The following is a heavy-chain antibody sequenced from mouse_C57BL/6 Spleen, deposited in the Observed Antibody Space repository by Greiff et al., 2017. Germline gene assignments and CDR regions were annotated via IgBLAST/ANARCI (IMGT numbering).Heavy chain of an antibody. CDR2: IDPSDSET. CDR1: GYTFTSYW. Sequence: QVQLQQPGAELVRPGSSVKLSCKASGYTFTSYWIHWVKQRPIQGLEWIGNIDPSDSETHYNQKFKDKATLTVDKSSSTAYMQLSSLTSDASAVYYCARYYDNYFDYWGQGTTLTVSS. CDR3: ARYYDNYFDY. V-gene: IGHV1-52*01. J-gene: IGHJ2*01. D-gene: IGHD2-4*01.